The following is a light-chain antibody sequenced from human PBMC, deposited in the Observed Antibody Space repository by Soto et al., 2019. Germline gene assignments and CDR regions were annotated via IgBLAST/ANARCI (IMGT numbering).Light chain of an antibody. J-gene: IGKJ4*01. CDR2: GAS. CDR1: QSLRSTY. V-gene: IGKV3-20*01. CDR3: QRYRSSLT. Sequence: ESVLTQSPGTLSLSPGERATLSCRASQSLRSTYLAWYQHKPGQAPRLLIYGASNRATGISDRFSGSGSGTAFTLTISRLEPEDFAVYYCQRYRSSLTFGGGTKLEIK.